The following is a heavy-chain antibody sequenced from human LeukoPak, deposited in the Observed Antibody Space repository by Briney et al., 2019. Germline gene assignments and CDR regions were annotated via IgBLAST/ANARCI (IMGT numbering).Heavy chain of an antibody. J-gene: IGHJ4*02. CDR3: ASYDSDQGGLDY. Sequence: PGGSLRLSCAASGFSFSSYWMTWVRQGPGKGLEWVANIKTDGSEKYFMDYVKGRFTISRDNAKNSLDLQMNSLRAEDTAVYYCASYDSDQGGLDYWGQGVLVTVSS. CDR2: IKTDGSEK. CDR1: GFSFSSYW. V-gene: IGHV3-7*02. D-gene: IGHD3-22*01.